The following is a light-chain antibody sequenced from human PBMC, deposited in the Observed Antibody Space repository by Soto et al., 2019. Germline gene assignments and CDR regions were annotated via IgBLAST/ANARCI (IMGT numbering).Light chain of an antibody. CDR3: AAWDGSLNGVV. Sequence: QLVLTQPPSTSGTPGQRVTISCSGSTSNIGSTLAYWYQLVPGRAPKLLIYGNEERPSGVPGRFSGSKSGTSASLAISGLQSEDEADYYCAAWDGSLNGVVFGGGTKLTVL. V-gene: IGLV1-44*01. CDR1: TSNIGSTL. J-gene: IGLJ2*01. CDR2: GNE.